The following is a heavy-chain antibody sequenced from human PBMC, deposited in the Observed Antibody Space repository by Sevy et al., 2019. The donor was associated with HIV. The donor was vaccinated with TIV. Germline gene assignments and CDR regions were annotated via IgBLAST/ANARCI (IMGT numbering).Heavy chain of an antibody. D-gene: IGHD3-16*01. J-gene: IGHJ3*02. V-gene: IGHV3-74*01. CDR3: ARSKVGVGDAFDI. CDR2: LNYDGSYT. Sequence: GGSLRLSCAASGFTFSSHWMQWVRQAPGKGLVWDSRLNYDGSYTNYADSVKGRFTISRDNAKSTLYLQMNSLRAEDMALYYCARSKVGVGDAFDIWGQGTMVTVSS. CDR1: GFTFSSHW.